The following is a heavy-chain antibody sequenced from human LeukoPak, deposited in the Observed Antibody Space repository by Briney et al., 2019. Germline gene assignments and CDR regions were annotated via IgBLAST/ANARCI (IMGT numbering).Heavy chain of an antibody. D-gene: IGHD5-12*01. V-gene: IGHV3-21*01. CDR3: ARDLSYSGYGFVLDY. CDR1: GFTFSSYS. J-gene: IGHJ4*02. Sequence: PGGSLRLSCAASGFTFSSYSMNWVRQAPGKGLEWVSSISSSSSYIYYADSVKGRFTISRDNAKNSLYLQMNSLRAEDTAVYYCARDLSYSGYGFVLDYWGQGTLVTVSS. CDR2: ISSSSSYI.